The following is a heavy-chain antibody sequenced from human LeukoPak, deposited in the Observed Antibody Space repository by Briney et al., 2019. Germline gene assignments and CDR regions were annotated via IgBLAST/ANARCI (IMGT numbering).Heavy chain of an antibody. CDR3: ARLYYYRSGYYYMDV. J-gene: IGHJ6*03. D-gene: IGHD3-10*01. CDR2: VNQDGSEK. CDR1: GFTFSSYW. V-gene: IGHV3-7*01. Sequence: PGGSLRLSCAASGFTFSSYWMSWVRQAPGKGLEWVANVNQDGSEKYYVDSVKGGFTISRDNAKNALYLKMNSLRAEDTAVYYCARLYYYRSGYYYMDVRGKGTTVTVSS.